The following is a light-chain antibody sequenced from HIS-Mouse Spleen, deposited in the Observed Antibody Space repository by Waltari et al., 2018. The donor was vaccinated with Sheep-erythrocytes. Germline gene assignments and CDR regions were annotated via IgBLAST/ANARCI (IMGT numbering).Light chain of an antibody. CDR1: QGIRND. V-gene: IGKV1-6*01. Sequence: AIQMTQSPSSLSASVGDRVTITCRASQGIRNDLGWYQQKPGKAPKLLIYAASSLQSGVPSRFSGSGSGTDFTLKISRVEAEDVGVYYCMQALQTPLTFGGGTKVEIK. CDR2: AAS. J-gene: IGKJ4*01. CDR3: MQALQTPLT.